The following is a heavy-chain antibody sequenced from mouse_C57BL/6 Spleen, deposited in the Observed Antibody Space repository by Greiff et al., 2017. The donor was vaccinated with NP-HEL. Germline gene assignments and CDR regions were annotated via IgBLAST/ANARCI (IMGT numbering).Heavy chain of an antibody. CDR3: ARGTTVPNWYFDV. Sequence: QVQLQQSGAELVRPGTSVKVSCKASGYAFTNYLIEWVKQRPGQGLEWIGVINPGSGGTNYNEKFKGKATLTADKSSSTAYMQLSSLTSEDSAVYFCARGTTVPNWYFDVWGTGTTVTVSS. D-gene: IGHD1-1*01. CDR2: INPGSGGT. V-gene: IGHV1-54*01. CDR1: GYAFTNYL. J-gene: IGHJ1*03.